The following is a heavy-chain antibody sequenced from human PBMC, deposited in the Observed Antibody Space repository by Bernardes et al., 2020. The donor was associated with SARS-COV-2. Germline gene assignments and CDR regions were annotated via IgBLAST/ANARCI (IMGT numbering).Heavy chain of an antibody. J-gene: IGHJ6*01. CDR2: ISYDGSND. CDR1: GFTFSSYA. Sequence: GGSLRLSCAASGFTFSSYAMHWVRQAPGKGLEWVALISYDGSNDYYADSVKGRFTISRDNSNNTLYLQMNSLRPQDTAVYYCARPAVPGVAIMRHGMDVWGQGTTATVSS. CDR3: ARPAVPGVAIMRHGMDV. D-gene: IGHD3-3*01. V-gene: IGHV3-30-3*01.